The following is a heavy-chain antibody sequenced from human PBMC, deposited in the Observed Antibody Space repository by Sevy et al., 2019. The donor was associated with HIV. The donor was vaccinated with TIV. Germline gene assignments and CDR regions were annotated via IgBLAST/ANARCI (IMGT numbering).Heavy chain of an antibody. Sequence: VGSLRLSCAASGFTFSSNGMHWVRQAPGKGLEWVAVIAYDGSNKYYADSVKGRFTISRDNSKNTLYLQMNSLRAEDTAVYYCAKATLAAAGGLDYWGQGTLVTVSS. D-gene: IGHD6-13*01. V-gene: IGHV3-30*18. CDR2: IAYDGSNK. CDR3: AKATLAAAGGLDY. CDR1: GFTFSSNG. J-gene: IGHJ4*02.